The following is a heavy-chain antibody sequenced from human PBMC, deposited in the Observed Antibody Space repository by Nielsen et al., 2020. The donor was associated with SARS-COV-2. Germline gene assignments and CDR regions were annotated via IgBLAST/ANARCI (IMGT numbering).Heavy chain of an antibody. D-gene: IGHD3-10*02. J-gene: IGHJ6*02. CDR2: IRYDGSNK. CDR3: AKEKKPVRERYYYYYGMDV. Sequence: WLRQPPGKGLEWVAFIRYDGSNKYYADSVKGRFTISRDNSKNTLYLQTNSLRAEDTAVYYCAKEKKPVRERYYYYYGMDVWGQGTTVTVSS. V-gene: IGHV3-30*02.